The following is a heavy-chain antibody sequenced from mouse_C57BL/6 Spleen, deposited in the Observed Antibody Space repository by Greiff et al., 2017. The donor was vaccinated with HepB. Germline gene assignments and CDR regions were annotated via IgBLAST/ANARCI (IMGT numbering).Heavy chain of an antibody. J-gene: IGHJ2*01. CDR1: GYTFTSYW. V-gene: IGHV1-69*01. CDR3: ARLENWDDY. Sequence: QVQLQQPGAELVMPGASVKLSCKASGYTFTSYWMHWVKQRPGQGLEWIGEIDPSDSYTNYNQKFKGKSTLTVDKSSRTAYMQLSSLTSEDSAVYYCARLENWDDYWGQGTTLTVSS. D-gene: IGHD4-1*01. CDR2: IDPSDSYT.